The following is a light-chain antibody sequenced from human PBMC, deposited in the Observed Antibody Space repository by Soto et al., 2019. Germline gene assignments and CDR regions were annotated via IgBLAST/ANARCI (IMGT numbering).Light chain of an antibody. CDR2: EVI. Sequence: HSALTHVASVSGSTAQSTTIPCTRTSSDVGTFNLVSWYQQHPGKAPRLMIYEVIKRPSGVSNRFSGSKSGNTASLTISGLQAEDEADYYCCSYAGSSVYVFGTGTKVTVL. CDR1: SSDVGTFNL. V-gene: IGLV2-23*02. CDR3: CSYAGSSVYV. J-gene: IGLJ1*01.